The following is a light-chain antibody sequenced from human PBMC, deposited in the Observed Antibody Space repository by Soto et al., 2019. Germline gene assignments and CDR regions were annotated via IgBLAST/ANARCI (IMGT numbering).Light chain of an antibody. V-gene: IGKV1-5*03. J-gene: IGKJ2*01. CDR3: QQYNTYPHT. Sequence: DIQLTQSPSTLSPSVGDRVTITCRASQSISSWLAWYQQKPGKAPKLLIYKASSLQSGVPSRFSGSGSGTEFTLTISRLQPDDFATYYCQQYNTYPHTFGQGTKLEI. CDR2: KAS. CDR1: QSISSW.